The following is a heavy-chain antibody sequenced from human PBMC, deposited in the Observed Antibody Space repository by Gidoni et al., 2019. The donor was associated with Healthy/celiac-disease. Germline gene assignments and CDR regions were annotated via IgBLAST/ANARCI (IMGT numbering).Heavy chain of an antibody. Sequence: EVQLLESGGGLVQPGGSLRLSCAASGFTFSSYAMRWVRPAPGKGLEWVSAISGSGGSTYCADSVKGRFTISRDNSKNTLYLQMNSLRAEDTAVYYCAKVIPSSGWQDWGQGTLVTVSS. V-gene: IGHV3-23*01. J-gene: IGHJ4*02. CDR1: GFTFSSYA. CDR2: ISGSGGST. D-gene: IGHD6-19*01. CDR3: AKVIPSSGWQD.